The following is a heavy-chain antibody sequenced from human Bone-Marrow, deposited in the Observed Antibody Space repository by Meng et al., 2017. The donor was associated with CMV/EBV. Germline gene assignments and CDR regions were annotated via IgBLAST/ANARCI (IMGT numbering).Heavy chain of an antibody. Sequence: ASVKVSCKASGYTFTGYYMHWVRQAPGQGLEWMGWINPNSGGTNYAQKFQGRVTMTRDTSISTAYMELSRLRSDDTAVYYCARGLSITIFGVVTASDAFAIWGQGTMDTVSS. CDR3: ARGLSITIFGVVTASDAFAI. CDR2: INPNSGGT. J-gene: IGHJ3*02. V-gene: IGHV1-2*02. CDR1: GYTFTGYY. D-gene: IGHD3-3*01.